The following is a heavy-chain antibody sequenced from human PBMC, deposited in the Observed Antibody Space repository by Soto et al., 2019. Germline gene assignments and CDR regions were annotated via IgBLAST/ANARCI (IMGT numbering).Heavy chain of an antibody. CDR3: VVSTGWWSFLY. Sequence: QVQLVQSGAEVQRPGALVKVSCQASGYMFTIYDMHWVRQAPGQSLEWMGWISTATGHATYSQKFQGRVTMTRDTSASKGWMELSSLTSEDTAVYFCVVSTGWWSFLYWGQGTLVTVPS. CDR2: ISTATGHA. J-gene: IGHJ1*01. V-gene: IGHV1-3*04. D-gene: IGHD6-19*01. CDR1: GYMFTIYD.